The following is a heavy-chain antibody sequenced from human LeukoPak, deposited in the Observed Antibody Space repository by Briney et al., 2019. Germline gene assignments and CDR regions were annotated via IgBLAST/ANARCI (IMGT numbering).Heavy chain of an antibody. J-gene: IGHJ4*02. CDR2: INHSGST. D-gene: IGHD6-19*01. CDR3: ARVGPRVAVAGTHSWPVSFDY. CDR1: GGSFGGYY. Sequence: PSETLSLTCAVYGGSFGGYYWSWIRQPPGKGLEWIGEINHSGSTNYNPSLKSRVTISVDTSKNQFSLKLSSVTAADTAVYYCARVGPRVAVAGTHSWPVSFDYWGQGTLVTVSS. V-gene: IGHV4-34*01.